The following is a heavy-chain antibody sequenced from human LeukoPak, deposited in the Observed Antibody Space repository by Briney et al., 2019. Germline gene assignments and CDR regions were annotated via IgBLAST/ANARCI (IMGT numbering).Heavy chain of an antibody. V-gene: IGHV1-2*02. D-gene: IGHD3-16*01. CDR1: GYTFTGYY. CDR3: ARVISYDYVWGRGEPFDY. J-gene: IGHJ4*02. CDR2: INPNSGGT. Sequence: GASVKVSCKASGYTFTGYYMHWVRQAPGQGLEWMGWINPNSGGTNYAQKFQGSVTMTRDTSISTAYMELSRLRSDDTAVYYCARVISYDYVWGRGEPFDYWGQGTLVTVSS.